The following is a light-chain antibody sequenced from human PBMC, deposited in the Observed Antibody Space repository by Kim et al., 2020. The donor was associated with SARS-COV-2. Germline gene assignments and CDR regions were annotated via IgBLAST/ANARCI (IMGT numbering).Light chain of an antibody. Sequence: QSVLTQPPSASGSPGQRVTISCTGSSCNIGGNYVYCYYQLPPTTPHHLIYRNIQQPPAVPDRFSACTSATYTALPTSALRPEDEADYYCAGWYDSLSDAVFGGGTQLTVL. V-gene: IGLV1-47*01. J-gene: IGLJ2*01. CDR1: SCNIGGNY. CDR3: AGWYDSLSDAV. CDR2: RNI.